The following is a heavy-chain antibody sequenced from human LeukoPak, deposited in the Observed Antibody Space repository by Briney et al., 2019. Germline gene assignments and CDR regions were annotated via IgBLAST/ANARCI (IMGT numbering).Heavy chain of an antibody. CDR2: ISSSSSTI. V-gene: IGHV3-48*01. J-gene: IGHJ4*02. D-gene: IGHD3-3*01. CDR1: GFTFSGYG. CDR3: ARTSSPPSYYDFWSGYYTFDY. Sequence: GGSLRLSCATSGFTFSGYGMHWVRQAPGKGLEWVSYISSSSSTIYYADSVKGRFTISRDNAKNSLYLQMNSLRAEDTAVYYCARTSSPPSYYDFWSGYYTFDYWGQGTLVTVSS.